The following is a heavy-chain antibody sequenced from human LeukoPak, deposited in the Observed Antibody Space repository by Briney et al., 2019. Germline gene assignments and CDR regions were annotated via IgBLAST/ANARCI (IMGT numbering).Heavy chain of an antibody. D-gene: IGHD6-19*01. Sequence: GGSLRLSCAASGFTFSSYAMHWVRQAPGKGLEWVAVISYDGSNKYYADSVKGRFTISRDNSKNTLYLQMNSLRAEDTAVYYCARDSADVWGQGTTVTVSS. CDR3: ARDSADV. V-gene: IGHV3-30-3*01. CDR1: GFTFSSYA. J-gene: IGHJ6*02. CDR2: ISYDGSNK.